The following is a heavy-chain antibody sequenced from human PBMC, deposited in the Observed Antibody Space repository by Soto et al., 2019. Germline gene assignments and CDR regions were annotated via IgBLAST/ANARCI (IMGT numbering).Heavy chain of an antibody. Sequence: EVQLVESGGGLVQPGGSLRLSCAASGFTFSSYDMHWVRQATGKGLEWVSAIGTAGDTYYPGSVKGRFTISRENAKNSLYLQMNSLRAGDTAVYYCARGYCTNGVCWGGYYGMDVWGQGTTVTVSS. CDR3: ARGYCTNGVCWGGYYGMDV. CDR1: GFTFSSYD. V-gene: IGHV3-13*01. J-gene: IGHJ6*02. D-gene: IGHD2-8*01. CDR2: IGTAGDT.